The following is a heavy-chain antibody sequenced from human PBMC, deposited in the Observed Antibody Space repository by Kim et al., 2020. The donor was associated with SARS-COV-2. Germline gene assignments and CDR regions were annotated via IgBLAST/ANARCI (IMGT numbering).Heavy chain of an antibody. J-gene: IGHJ4*02. D-gene: IGHD2-21*02. V-gene: IGHV3-30*03. CDR3: ARDYSGNSGIDY. Sequence: YYADSVKGRFTISRDNSKNTLYLQMNSLRGEDTAVYFCARDYSGNSGIDYWGQGSLVTVSS.